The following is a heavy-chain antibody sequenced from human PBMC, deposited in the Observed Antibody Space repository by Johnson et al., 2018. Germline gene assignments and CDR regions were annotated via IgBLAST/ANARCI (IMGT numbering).Heavy chain of an antibody. CDR1: GGTFSSYA. Sequence: QVQLVQSGAEVKKPGSSVKVSCKASGGTFSSYAISWVRQAPGQGLEWMGGIIPIFGTANYAQKFQGRVTSTADESTSTAYMELSSLRSEDTAVYYCAGVLDGDYGSYYGWDVWGQGTTVTVSS. CDR2: IIPIFGTA. CDR3: AGVLDGDYGSYYGWDV. J-gene: IGHJ6*02. D-gene: IGHD4-17*01. V-gene: IGHV1-69*01.